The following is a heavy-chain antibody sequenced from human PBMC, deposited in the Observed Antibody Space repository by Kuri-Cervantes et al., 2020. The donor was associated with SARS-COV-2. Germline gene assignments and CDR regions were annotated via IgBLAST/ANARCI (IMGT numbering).Heavy chain of an antibody. CDR2: MTGSGSYI. V-gene: IGHV3-21*01. Sequence: GESLKIYCGASGFTFKSYTMNWVRQAPGKALQWISSMTGSGSYIYYADSVRGRFTISRDDAKNSLYLQMTSLRAEDTAVYFCARVAGEGPIYYYYMDVWGKGTTVTVSS. CDR3: ARVAGEGPIYYYYMDV. J-gene: IGHJ6*03. D-gene: IGHD2-21*01. CDR1: GFTFKSYT.